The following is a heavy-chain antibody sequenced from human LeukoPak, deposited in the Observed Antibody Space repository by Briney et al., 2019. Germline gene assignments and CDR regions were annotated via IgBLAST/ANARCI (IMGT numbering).Heavy chain of an antibody. CDR3: VRDLLFTAN. J-gene: IGHJ4*02. V-gene: IGHV3-33*01. D-gene: IGHD5-18*01. CDR1: GFTFSSYG. CDR2: IWYDGSNK. Sequence: GGSLRLSCAPSGFTFSSYGMHWDRPAPGEGLEWVAVIWYDGSNKYYADSVKGRFTISRDNSKNTLYLQMNSLRAEDTAVYYCVRDLLFTANWGQGTLVTVSS.